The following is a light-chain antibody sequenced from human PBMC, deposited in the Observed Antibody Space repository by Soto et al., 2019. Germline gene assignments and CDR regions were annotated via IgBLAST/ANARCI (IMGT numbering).Light chain of an antibody. Sequence: DIQMTQSPSTLSASVGDRVTITCRASQSISNWLAWYQQKPGKAPKLLMYTASNLNSGVPSRFSGSGSGTEFTLTISSLQPDDFATYYCQQYDSYSGLTFGGGTKVEIK. V-gene: IGKV1-5*03. J-gene: IGKJ4*01. CDR1: QSISNW. CDR3: QQYDSYSGLT. CDR2: TAS.